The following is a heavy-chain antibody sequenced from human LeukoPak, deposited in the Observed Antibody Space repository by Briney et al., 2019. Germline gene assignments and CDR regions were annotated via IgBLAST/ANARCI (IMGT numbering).Heavy chain of an antibody. Sequence: GGSLRLSCAASGFTFSSYGMHWVRQAPGKGLEWVAVIWYDGTDQYYADSVKGRFTISKDNSKYTLYLQMNSLRVEDTAVYYCARDSGQYADAFDIWGQGTMVIVSS. CDR3: ARDSGQYADAFDI. J-gene: IGHJ3*02. V-gene: IGHV3-33*01. D-gene: IGHD2-2*01. CDR1: GFTFSSYG. CDR2: IWYDGTDQ.